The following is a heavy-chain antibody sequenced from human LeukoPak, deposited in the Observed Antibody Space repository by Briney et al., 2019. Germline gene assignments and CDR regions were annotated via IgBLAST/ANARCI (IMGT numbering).Heavy chain of an antibody. CDR2: IKQDGSEK. Sequence: GGSLRLSCAASGFTFSSYWMSWVRQAPGKGLEWVANIKQDGSEKYYVDSVKGRFTISRDKAKNSLYLQMNSLRAEDTAVYYCATSFNGYCSSTSCFDAFDIWGQGTMVTVSS. CDR3: ATSFNGYCSSTSCFDAFDI. V-gene: IGHV3-7*01. J-gene: IGHJ3*02. CDR1: GFTFSSYW. D-gene: IGHD2-2*03.